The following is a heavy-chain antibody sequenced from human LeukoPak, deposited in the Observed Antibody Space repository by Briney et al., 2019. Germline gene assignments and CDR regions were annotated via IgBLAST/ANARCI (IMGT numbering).Heavy chain of an antibody. J-gene: IGHJ6*03. CDR2: IYYSGSA. V-gene: IGHV4-59*01. CDR3: ARVEEGYGSGRRENYYYYYMDV. CDR1: GGSISSYY. Sequence: PSETLSLTCTVSGGSISSYYWSWIRQPPGKGLEWIGYIYYSGSANYNPSLKSRVIISVDTSKNQFSLKLSSVTAADTAVYYCARVEEGYGSGRRENYYYYYMDVWGKGTTVTISS. D-gene: IGHD3-10*01.